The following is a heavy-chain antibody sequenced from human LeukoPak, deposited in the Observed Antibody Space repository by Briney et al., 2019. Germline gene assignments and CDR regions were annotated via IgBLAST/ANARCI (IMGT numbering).Heavy chain of an antibody. CDR1: GGTFSSYA. CDR3: ARDRLWTAMGSFDY. D-gene: IGHD5-18*01. J-gene: IGHJ4*02. Sequence: SVKVSCKASGGTFSSYAISWVRQAPGQGLEWMGGIIPIFGTANYAQKFQGRVTITADKSTSTAYMELSGLRSEDTAVYYCARDRLWTAMGSFDYWGQGTLVTVSS. CDR2: IIPIFGTA. V-gene: IGHV1-69*06.